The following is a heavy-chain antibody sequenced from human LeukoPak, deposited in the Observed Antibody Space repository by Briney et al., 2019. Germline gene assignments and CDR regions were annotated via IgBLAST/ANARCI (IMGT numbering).Heavy chain of an antibody. Sequence: GGSLRLSCAASGFTFSSYGMHWVRQAPGKGLERVAFIRYDGSNKYYADSVKGRFTISRDNSKNTLYLQMNSLRAEDTAVYYCAKVLLAARYYYYYYMDVWGKGTTVTVSS. J-gene: IGHJ6*03. V-gene: IGHV3-30*02. CDR3: AKVLLAARYYYYYYMDV. CDR1: GFTFSSYG. D-gene: IGHD2-15*01. CDR2: IRYDGSNK.